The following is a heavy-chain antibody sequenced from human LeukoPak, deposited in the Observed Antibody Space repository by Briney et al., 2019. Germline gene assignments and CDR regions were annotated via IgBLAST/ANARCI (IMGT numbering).Heavy chain of an antibody. CDR1: GGSISTYY. V-gene: IGHV4-59*08. D-gene: IGHD6-13*01. CDR3: AKHRLPAAVFVFDC. J-gene: IGHJ4*02. Sequence: SETLSLTCTISGGSISTYYWSWLRQPPGKGLEWIGYVSHSGSTSYNPSLKSRVTISVDTSKIQFSLRLSSGTAADTAIYYCAKHRLPAAVFVFDCWGQGVLVTVSS. CDR2: VSHSGST.